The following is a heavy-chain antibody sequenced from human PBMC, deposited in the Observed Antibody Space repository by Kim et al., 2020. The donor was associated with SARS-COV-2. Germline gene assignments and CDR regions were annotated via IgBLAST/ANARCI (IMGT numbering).Heavy chain of an antibody. V-gene: IGHV3-30*18. CDR2: ISYDGSNK. D-gene: IGHD3-10*01. J-gene: IGHJ6*02. Sequence: GGSLRLSCAASGFTFSSYGMHWVRQAPGKGLEWVAVISYDGSNKYYADSVKGRFTISRDNSKNTLYLQMNSLRAEDTAVYYCAKGHRSRGRYYYYGMDVWGQGTTVTVSS. CDR1: GFTFSSYG. CDR3: AKGHRSRGRYYYYGMDV.